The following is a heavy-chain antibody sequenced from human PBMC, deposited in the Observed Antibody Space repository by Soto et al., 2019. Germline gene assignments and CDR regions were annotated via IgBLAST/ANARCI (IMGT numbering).Heavy chain of an antibody. CDR1: GFTLSSYA. CDR3: ARSRVRGVIIGSYGMDV. CDR2: ISGSGGST. Sequence: GGSLGLSCTASGFTLSSYAMSWVRQAPGKGLEWVSAISGSGGSTYYADSVKGRFTISRDNSKNTLYLQMNGLRAKDTAVYYCARSRVRGVIIGSYGMDVWGQGTTVTVSS. J-gene: IGHJ6*02. V-gene: IGHV3-23*01. D-gene: IGHD3-10*01.